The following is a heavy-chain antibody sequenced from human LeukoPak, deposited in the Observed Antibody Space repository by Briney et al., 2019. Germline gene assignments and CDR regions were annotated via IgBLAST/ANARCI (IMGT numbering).Heavy chain of an antibody. CDR2: ISGSGGST. D-gene: IGHD3-10*01. CDR1: GFTFSRYA. J-gene: IGHJ4*02. V-gene: IGHV3-23*01. CDR3: AKVRRLLFFDY. Sequence: GGALRLSCAASGFTFSRYAMSWVRQAPGKGLEGVSAISGSGGSTYYADSVKGRFTISRDNSKNTLYLQMNSLRAEDTAVYYCAKVRRLLFFDYWGQGTLVTVSS.